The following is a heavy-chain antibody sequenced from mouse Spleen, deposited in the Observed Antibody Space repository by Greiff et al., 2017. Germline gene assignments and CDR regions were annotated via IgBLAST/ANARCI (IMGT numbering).Heavy chain of an antibody. D-gene: IGHD2-4*01. V-gene: IGHV2-2*01. J-gene: IGHJ2*01. CDR3: ARPTYDYYFDY. CDR1: GFSLTSYG. CDR2: IWSGGST. Sequence: QVQLQQSGPGLVQPSQSLSITCTVSGFSLTSYGVHWVRQSPGKGLEWLGVIWSGGSTDYNAAFISRLSISKDNSKSQVFFKMNSLQADDTAIYYCARPTYDYYFDYWGQGTTLTVSS.